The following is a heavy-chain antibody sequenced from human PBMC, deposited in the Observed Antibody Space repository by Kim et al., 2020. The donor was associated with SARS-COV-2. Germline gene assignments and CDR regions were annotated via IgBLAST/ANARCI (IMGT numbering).Heavy chain of an antibody. CDR3: AKDTSWTPKVFDS. D-gene: IGHD2-15*01. CDR2: ISGSGGNT. V-gene: IGHV3-23*01. Sequence: GGSLRLSCAASGFTFDSYAVNWVRQAPGKGLEWVSGISGSGGNTYYADSVKGRFTISRDNSKNTLYLQMNRLRVDDTAVYYCAKDTSWTPKVFDSWGRGTLVTVSS. J-gene: IGHJ4*02. CDR1: GFTFDSYA.